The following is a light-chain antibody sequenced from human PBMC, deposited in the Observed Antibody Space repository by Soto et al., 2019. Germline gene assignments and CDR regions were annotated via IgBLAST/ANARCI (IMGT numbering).Light chain of an antibody. CDR3: CSYAGSNTFV. CDR2: ENT. Sequence: QSVLTQPASVSGSPGQSITISCTGTSSDVGTYNLVSWYQQHPGKAPKRIIYENTKRPPGVSNRFSGSKSGNTASLTISGLQAEDEADYYCCSYAGSNTFVFGTGTKVTVL. CDR1: SSDVGTYNL. V-gene: IGLV2-23*01. J-gene: IGLJ1*01.